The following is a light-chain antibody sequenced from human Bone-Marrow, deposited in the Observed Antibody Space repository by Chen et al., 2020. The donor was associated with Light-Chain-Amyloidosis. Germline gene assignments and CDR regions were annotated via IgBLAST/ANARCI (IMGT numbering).Light chain of an antibody. CDR3: QASDSRTVG. J-gene: IGLJ1*01. Sequence: SYEVTQPPSVSVSPGQSASITCSGERLGDKYVSWYKQTPGQSPVMVIYKDNRRPSGIPERISGSISGNTATLTISGAQVMDEADYYCQASDSRTVGFGSGTRVTVL. CDR2: KDN. V-gene: IGLV3-1*01. CDR1: RLGDKY.